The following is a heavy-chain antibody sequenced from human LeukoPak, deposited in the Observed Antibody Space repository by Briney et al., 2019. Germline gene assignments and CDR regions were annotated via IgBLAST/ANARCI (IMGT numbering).Heavy chain of an antibody. CDR3: ARSRGKRFDTALDY. CDR1: GGSISSGGYY. D-gene: IGHD5-18*01. CDR2: IYYSGST. J-gene: IGHJ4*02. V-gene: IGHV4-61*08. Sequence: SETLSLTCTVSGGSISSGGYYWSWIRQPPGKGLEWIGYIYYSGSTNYNPSLKSRVTISVDTSKNQFSLKLSSVTAADTAVYYCARSRGKRFDTALDYWGQGTLVTVSS.